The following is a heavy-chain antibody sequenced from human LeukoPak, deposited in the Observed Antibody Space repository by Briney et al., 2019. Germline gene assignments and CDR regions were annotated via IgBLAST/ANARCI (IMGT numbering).Heavy chain of an antibody. J-gene: IGHJ4*02. V-gene: IGHV4-34*01. CDR2: INHSGDI. CDR3: ARSNGRYDATPFDY. CDR1: GESFSVYS. D-gene: IGHD2-15*01. Sequence: SETLSLTCAAYGESFSVYSWNWIRQPPGKGLEWIGEINHSGDINYNPSLKSRVTISVDTSKNQFSLKLTSLTAADTAVYYCARSNGRYDATPFDYWGQGTLVTVSS.